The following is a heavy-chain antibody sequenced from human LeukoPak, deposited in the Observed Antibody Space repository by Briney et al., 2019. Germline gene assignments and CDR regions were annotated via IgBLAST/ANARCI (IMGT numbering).Heavy chain of an antibody. CDR3: ARGLGDYGDYVVDY. Sequence: GGSLRLSCAASGFTFSSYAMHWVRQAPGKGLEWGAVISYDGSNKYYADSVKGRFAISRDNSKNTLYLQMNSLRAEDTAVYYCARGLGDYGDYVVDYWGQGTLVTVSS. V-gene: IGHV3-30*09. D-gene: IGHD4-17*01. CDR1: GFTFSSYA. CDR2: ISYDGSNK. J-gene: IGHJ4*02.